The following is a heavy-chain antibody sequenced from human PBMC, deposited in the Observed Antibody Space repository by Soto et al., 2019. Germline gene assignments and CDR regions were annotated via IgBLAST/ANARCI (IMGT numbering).Heavy chain of an antibody. J-gene: IGHJ3*02. CDR3: ARDHDSSGWYDAFDI. CDR2: ISSSSSTI. D-gene: IGHD6-19*01. V-gene: IGHV3-48*02. Sequence: EVQLVGSGGGLVQPGGSLRLSCAASGFTFSSYSMNWVRQAPGKGLEWVSYISSSSSTIYYADSVKGRFTISRDNAKNSLYLQMNSLRDEDTAVYYCARDHDSSGWYDAFDIWGQGTMVTVSS. CDR1: GFTFSSYS.